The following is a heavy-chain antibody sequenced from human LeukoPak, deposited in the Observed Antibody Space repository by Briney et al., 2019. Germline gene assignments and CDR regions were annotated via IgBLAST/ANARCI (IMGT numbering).Heavy chain of an antibody. D-gene: IGHD3-22*01. Sequence: PGGSLRLSCAASGFTFSDYYMSWIRQAPGKGLEWVSYISSSGSTIYYADSVKGRFTISRDNAKNSLYLQMNSLRAEDTAMYYCAKDSYYYDSSGYYPHYYYYYMDVWGKGTTVTVSS. V-gene: IGHV3-11*04. CDR1: GFTFSDYY. J-gene: IGHJ6*03. CDR2: ISSSGSTI. CDR3: AKDSYYYDSSGYYPHYYYYYMDV.